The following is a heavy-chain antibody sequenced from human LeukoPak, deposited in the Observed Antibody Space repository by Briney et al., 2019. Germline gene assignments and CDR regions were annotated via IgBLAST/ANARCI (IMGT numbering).Heavy chain of an antibody. D-gene: IGHD3-3*01. CDR3: ASQRTYDFWSGSSFY. V-gene: IGHV3-7*01. CDR2: IKQDGSEK. J-gene: IGHJ4*02. CDR1: GFTFSSYW. Sequence: GGSLRLSCAASGFTFSSYWMSWVRQAPGKGLEWVANIKQDGSEKYYVDSVKGRFTISRDNAKNSLYLQMNSLRAEDMAVYYCASQRTYDFWSGSSFYWGQGTLVTVSS.